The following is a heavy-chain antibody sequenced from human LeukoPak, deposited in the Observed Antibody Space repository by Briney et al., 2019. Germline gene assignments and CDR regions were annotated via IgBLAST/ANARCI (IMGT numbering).Heavy chain of an antibody. Sequence: PGRSLRLSCAASGFTFSSYGMHWVRQAPGKGLEWVAVISYDGSNKYYADSVKGRFTISRGNSKNSLYLQMNSLRTEDTALYYCAKAEREYYYYYGMDVWGQGTTVTVSS. J-gene: IGHJ6*02. CDR2: ISYDGSNK. D-gene: IGHD1-26*01. V-gene: IGHV3-30*18. CDR3: AKAEREYYYYYGMDV. CDR1: GFTFSSYG.